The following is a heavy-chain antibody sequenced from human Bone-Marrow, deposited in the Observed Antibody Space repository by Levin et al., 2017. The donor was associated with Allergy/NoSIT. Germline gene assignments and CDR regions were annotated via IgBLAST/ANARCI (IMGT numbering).Heavy chain of an antibody. J-gene: IGHJ4*02. CDR1: GFNFESYW. D-gene: IGHD2/OR15-2a*01. V-gene: IGHV3-7*01. CDR2: IRGDGSDK. Sequence: PGGSLRLSCVASGFNFESYWMTWVRQTPGKGLEWVTNIRGDGSDKNYVDSLEGRFIVSRDNTRNSLYLQMNSLRSEDTAVYYCARFSRSTTPVYWGQGSLVTVSS. CDR3: ARFSRSTTPVY.